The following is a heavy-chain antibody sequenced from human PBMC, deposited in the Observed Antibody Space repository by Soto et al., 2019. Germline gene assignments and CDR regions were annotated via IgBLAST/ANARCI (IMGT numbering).Heavy chain of an antibody. J-gene: IGHJ6*02. CDR1: GFTFDDYA. V-gene: IGHV3-9*01. CDR2: ISWNSGSI. D-gene: IGHD3-10*01. Sequence: EVQLVESGGGLVQPGRSLRLSCAASGFTFDDYAMHWVRQVPGKGLEWVSGISWNSGSIGYADSVKGRFTISRDNAKNSLYLQMNSLRAEDTALYYCAKDREGGSGYYYYGMDVWGHGTTVTVSS. CDR3: AKDREGGSGYYYYGMDV.